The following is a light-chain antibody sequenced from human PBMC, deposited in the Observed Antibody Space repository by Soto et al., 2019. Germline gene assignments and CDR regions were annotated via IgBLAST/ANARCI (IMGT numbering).Light chain of an antibody. CDR3: QQRSNWPPFT. CDR1: QSVGSS. J-gene: IGKJ5*01. V-gene: IGKV3-11*01. CDR2: DAS. Sequence: EIVLTQSPATLSLSPGERATLSCRASQSVGSSLAWYQQKPGQAPRLLIYDASNRATGIPARFSGSGSQTDFTLTISSLEPEDFAVYYCQQRSNWPPFTFGQGTRLEI.